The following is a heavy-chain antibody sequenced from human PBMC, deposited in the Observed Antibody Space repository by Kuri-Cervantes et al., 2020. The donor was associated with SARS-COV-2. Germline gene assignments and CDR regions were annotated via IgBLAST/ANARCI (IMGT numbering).Heavy chain of an antibody. CDR3: ARELAPGGSHLDY. CDR2: ISYYGSKI. CDR1: DFAFTNYP. D-gene: IGHD3-16*01. V-gene: IGHV3-30*04. Sequence: GGSLRLSCTASDFAFTNYPMHWVRQAPGKGLEWVALISYYGSKIYYSESVKGRFTISRDNSQSALYLQMDSLTPEDTARSYCARELAPGGSHLDYWGQGTLVTVSS. J-gene: IGHJ4*02.